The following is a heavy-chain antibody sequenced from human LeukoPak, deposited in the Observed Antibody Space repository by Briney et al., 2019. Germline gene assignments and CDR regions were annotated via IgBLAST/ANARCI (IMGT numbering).Heavy chain of an antibody. CDR2: ISYDGSNK. Sequence: GGSLSLSCAASGFTFSSYGMHWVRQAPGKGLEWVAVISYDGSNKYYADSVKGRFTISRDNSKNTLYLQMNSLRAEDTAVYYCAKDLFYDILTGYDYWGQGTLVTVSS. CDR1: GFTFSSYG. D-gene: IGHD3-9*01. V-gene: IGHV3-30*18. CDR3: AKDLFYDILTGYDY. J-gene: IGHJ4*02.